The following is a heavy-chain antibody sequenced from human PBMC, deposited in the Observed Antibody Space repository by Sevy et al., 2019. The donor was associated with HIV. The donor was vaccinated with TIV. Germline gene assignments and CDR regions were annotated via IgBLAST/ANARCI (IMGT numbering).Heavy chain of an antibody. V-gene: IGHV3-7*01. CDR2: IKQDGSEK. Sequence: GGSLRLSCAASEFTFSRYWMNWVREVPGKGLEWVANIKQDGSEKYYVDSVKGRFTISRDNAKNSLFLQMNSLRADDTAVYYCARDPAARLSRNGFDLWGQGTLVTVSS. CDR1: EFTFSRYW. J-gene: IGHJ3*01. D-gene: IGHD6-6*01. CDR3: ARDPAARLSRNGFDL.